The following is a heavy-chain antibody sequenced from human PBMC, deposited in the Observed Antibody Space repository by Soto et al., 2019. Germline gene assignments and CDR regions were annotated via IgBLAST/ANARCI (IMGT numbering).Heavy chain of an antibody. CDR2: IYYSGST. V-gene: IGHV4-59*01. Sequence: PSETLSLTCTVSGGSISSYYWSWIRQPPGKGLEWIGYIYYSGSTNYNPSLKSRVTISVDTSKNQFSLKLSSVTAADTAVYYCAADDDWLLGRTIYWGQGTLVTVSS. D-gene: IGHD3-9*01. J-gene: IGHJ4*02. CDR3: AADDDWLLGRTIY. CDR1: GGSISSYY.